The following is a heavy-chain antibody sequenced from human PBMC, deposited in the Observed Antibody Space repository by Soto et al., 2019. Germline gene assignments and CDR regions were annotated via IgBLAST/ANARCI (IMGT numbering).Heavy chain of an antibody. CDR2: INHSGST. CDR3: ARDKITGPFDY. CDR1: GGSISRYY. Sequence: SETLSLTCTVSGGSISRYYWSWIRQPPGKGLEWIGEINHSGSTNYNPSLKSRVTISVDTSKNQFSLKLTSVTAADTAVYYCARDKITGPFDYWGQGTLVTVS. J-gene: IGHJ4*02. D-gene: IGHD2-8*02. V-gene: IGHV4-34*01.